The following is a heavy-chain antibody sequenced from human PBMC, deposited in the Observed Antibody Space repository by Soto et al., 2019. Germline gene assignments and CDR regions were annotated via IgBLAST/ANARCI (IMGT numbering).Heavy chain of an antibody. CDR2: VYYRGRS. D-gene: IGHD4-17*01. Sequence: SETLSLTCTVSGGSVTNSRYYWGWIRQSPGKGLEWIGSVYYRGRSYSKSSVKSRVTISVDTSKNRFSLSLNYVTASDPAVYFCVSQRTTVPTQAYFDYWGPGALVTVSS. CDR3: VSQRTTVPTQAYFDY. CDR1: GGSVTNSRYY. V-gene: IGHV4-39*01. J-gene: IGHJ4*02.